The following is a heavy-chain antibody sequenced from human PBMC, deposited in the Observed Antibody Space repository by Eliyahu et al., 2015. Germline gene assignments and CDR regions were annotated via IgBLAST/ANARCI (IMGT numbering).Heavy chain of an antibody. J-gene: IGHJ4*02. CDR2: IHPGNSET. Sequence: EVQLVQSGAEVKESGESLKISCKGSGYSFASYWIGWVRQMPGKGLEWMGVIHPGNSETRYSPSFQGQVTISADQSISTAYLQWSSLQASDTAMYYCARHPHDNGPRHDYWGQGTLVTVSS. V-gene: IGHV5-51*01. D-gene: IGHD1-1*01. CDR3: ARHPHDNGPRHDY. CDR1: GYSFASYW.